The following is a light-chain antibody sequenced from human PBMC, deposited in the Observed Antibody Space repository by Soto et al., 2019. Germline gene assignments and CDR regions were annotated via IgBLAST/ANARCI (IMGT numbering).Light chain of an antibody. Sequence: QSALTQPRSVSGSPGQSVTISCTGTSSDVGGYNYVSWYQQHPGKAPKLMIYDVSKRPSGVPDRFSGSKSGNTASLTISVLQAEDEADYYCCSYAGSYPVVFGGGTKLTV. V-gene: IGLV2-11*01. CDR1: SSDVGGYNY. CDR3: CSYAGSYPVV. J-gene: IGLJ2*01. CDR2: DVS.